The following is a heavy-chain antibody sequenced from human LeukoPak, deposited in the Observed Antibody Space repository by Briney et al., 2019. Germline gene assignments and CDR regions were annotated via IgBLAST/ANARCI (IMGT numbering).Heavy chain of an antibody. CDR3: ARHGFVVIPAAFDY. Sequence: SETLSLTCTVSGDSISSNSYYWIWIRQPPGKGLDWIGSVYYSGSTYYNPSLKSRVTISIDTSKNQFSLKLNSVTAADTAVYYRARHGFVVIPAAFDYWGQGTLVTVSS. J-gene: IGHJ4*02. CDR1: GDSISSNSYY. D-gene: IGHD2-2*01. V-gene: IGHV4-39*01. CDR2: VYYSGST.